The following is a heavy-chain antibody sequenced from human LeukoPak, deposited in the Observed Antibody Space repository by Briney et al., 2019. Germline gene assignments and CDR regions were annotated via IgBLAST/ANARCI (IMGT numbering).Heavy chain of an antibody. D-gene: IGHD3-10*01. CDR3: AGNYYGSGSYYNWGLGQFDY. Sequence: ASVKVSCKASGYTFTSYGISWVRQAPGQGLEWMGWISAYNGNTNYAQKLQGRVTMTTDTSTSTAYMELRSLRSDDTAVYYCAGNYYGSGSYYNWGLGQFDYWGQGTLVTVSS. J-gene: IGHJ4*02. CDR1: GYTFTSYG. CDR2: ISAYNGNT. V-gene: IGHV1-18*01.